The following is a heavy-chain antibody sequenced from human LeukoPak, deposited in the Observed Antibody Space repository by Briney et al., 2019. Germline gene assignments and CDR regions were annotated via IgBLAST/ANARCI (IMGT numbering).Heavy chain of an antibody. J-gene: IGHJ6*02. Sequence: WGSLTLSCAASGFTFSSYWMSWVRQAPGKGLEWVANIKQDGSEEVYVDSVKGRFTISRDNAKNSLFLQMNTLRAEDTAVYYCARDPYSSTWSYGMDVLLRGTTVSVSS. D-gene: IGHD6-6*01. CDR1: GFTFSSYW. V-gene: IGHV3-7*05. CDR3: ARDPYSSTWSYGMDV. CDR2: IKQDGSEE.